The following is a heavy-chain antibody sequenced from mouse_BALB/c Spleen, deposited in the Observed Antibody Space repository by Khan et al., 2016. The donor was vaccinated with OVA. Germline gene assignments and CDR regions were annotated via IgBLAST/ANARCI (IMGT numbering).Heavy chain of an antibody. J-gene: IGHJ3*01. V-gene: IGHV1-77*01. CDR1: GYSFTDYI. Sequence: QVQLQQSGPELVMPGASVKMSCKASGYSFTDYIITWVKQRTGQGLQWIGEIYPGSGSIYSNEKFKGKATLTADKSSNTAYMQLSSLTSEDSAVYFCASRDYGSSYPGFAYWGQGTLVTVSA. D-gene: IGHD1-1*01. CDR2: IYPGSGSI. CDR3: ASRDYGSSYPGFAY.